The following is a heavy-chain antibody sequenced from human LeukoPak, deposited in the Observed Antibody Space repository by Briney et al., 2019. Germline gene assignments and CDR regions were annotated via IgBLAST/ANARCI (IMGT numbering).Heavy chain of an antibody. CDR2: INHSGST. CDR3: ARHPQYYYDSSGLGDAFDI. Sequence: PSETLSLTCAVYGGSFSGYYWSWIRQPPGKGLEWIGEINHSGSTNYNPSLKSRVTISVDTSKNQFSLKLSSVTAADTAVYYCARHPQYYYDSSGLGDAFDIWGQGTMATVSS. CDR1: GGSFSGYY. D-gene: IGHD3-22*01. J-gene: IGHJ3*02. V-gene: IGHV4-34*01.